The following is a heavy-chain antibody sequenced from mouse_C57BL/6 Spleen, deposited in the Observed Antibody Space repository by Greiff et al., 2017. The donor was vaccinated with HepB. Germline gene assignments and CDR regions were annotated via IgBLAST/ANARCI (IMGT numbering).Heavy chain of an antibody. CDR3: ARSGYGSSDLYFDV. D-gene: IGHD1-1*01. CDR1: GYAFSSYW. J-gene: IGHJ1*03. CDR2: ICPGDGDT. V-gene: IGHV1-80*01. Sequence: VQLQQSGAGLVKPGASVKLSCKASGYAFSSYWMNWVQQRPGKGLEWIGQICPGDGDTNYNGKFKGQATLTADKSSSTAYRQLSSLTSEDSAVYCGARSGYGSSDLYFDVWGTGTTVTVAS.